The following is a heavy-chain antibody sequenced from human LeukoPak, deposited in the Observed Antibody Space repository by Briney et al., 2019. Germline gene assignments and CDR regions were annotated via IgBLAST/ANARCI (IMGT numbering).Heavy chain of an antibody. CDR3: ARAISGGSPITASDY. CDR2: INPNSDFT. CDR1: GYTFTVYY. Sequence: ASVTVSCKASGYTFTVYYMHWVRQAPGQGLEWMGWINPNSDFTNFAQNFQGRVTMTSDTSISTAYMGLSRLRSDDTAIYYCARAISGGSPITASDYWGQGTLVTVSS. V-gene: IGHV1-2*02. J-gene: IGHJ4*02. D-gene: IGHD2-15*01.